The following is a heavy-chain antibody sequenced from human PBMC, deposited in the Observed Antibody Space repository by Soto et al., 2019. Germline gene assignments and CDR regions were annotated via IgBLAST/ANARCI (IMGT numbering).Heavy chain of an antibody. CDR3: TTSAEKTTIFRF. CDR1: GFTFTNAW. CDR2: IKTKSDGGTI. Sequence: GGSLRLSCAASGFTFTNAWMNWVRLAPGKGLEWVGRIKTKSDGGTIDYAAPVKGRFTISTDDSKNTLYLQMNSLKSEDTAIYFCTTSAEKTTIFRFWGQGTLVTVSS. D-gene: IGHD3-3*01. J-gene: IGHJ4*02. V-gene: IGHV3-15*07.